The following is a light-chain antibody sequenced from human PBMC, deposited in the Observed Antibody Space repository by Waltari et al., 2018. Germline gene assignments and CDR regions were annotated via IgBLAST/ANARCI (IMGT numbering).Light chain of an antibody. CDR2: AAS. J-gene: IGKJ2*01. CDR3: QQLNSYSYT. Sequence: DIQLTQSPSFLSASVGDRVTIPCRASQGISSYLAWYQQKPGKAPKLLIYAASTLQSGVPSRFSGSGSGTAFTLTISSLQPEDFATYYCQQLNSYSYTFGQGTKLEIK. V-gene: IGKV1-9*01. CDR1: QGISSY.